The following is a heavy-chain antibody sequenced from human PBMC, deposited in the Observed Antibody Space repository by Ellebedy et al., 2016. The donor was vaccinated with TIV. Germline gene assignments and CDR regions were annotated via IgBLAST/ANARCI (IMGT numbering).Heavy chain of an antibody. J-gene: IGHJ5*02. Sequence: SETLSLTXTVSGGSISSSSYYWGWIRQPPGKGLEWIGSIYYSGSTYYNPSLKSRVTISVDKSQNQVSLKLTSVTAADTAVYYCARVLGGCSGTSCYFDPWGQGTLVTVSS. D-gene: IGHD2-2*01. CDR1: GGSISSSSYY. V-gene: IGHV4-39*07. CDR3: ARVLGGCSGTSCYFDP. CDR2: IYYSGST.